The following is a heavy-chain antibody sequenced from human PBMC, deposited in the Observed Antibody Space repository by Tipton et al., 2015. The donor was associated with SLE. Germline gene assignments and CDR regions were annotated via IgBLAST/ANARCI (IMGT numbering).Heavy chain of an antibody. J-gene: IGHJ4*02. V-gene: IGHV4-59*01. CDR1: EDSLSCSY. D-gene: IGHD6-19*01. CDR2: LDDSGNT. Sequence: TLSLTCVVSEDSLSCSYWSCIRQTPGKGLEWIASLDDSGNTNYNPSLRRRVTTSIDTPKSQFSLKLSSVTAADTAVYYCAKGSGWYKDWGQGTLVTVSS. CDR3: AKGSGWYKD.